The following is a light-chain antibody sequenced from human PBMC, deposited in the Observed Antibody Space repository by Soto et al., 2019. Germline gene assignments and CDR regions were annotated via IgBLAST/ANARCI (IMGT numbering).Light chain of an antibody. CDR2: GIS. CDR3: QQHGQWPIT. CDR1: QSVNSN. J-gene: IGKJ5*01. Sequence: EIFMTQSPATLSVSQWEIATLSCRASQSVNSNYLAWYQQKPGQAPRLLIYGISKRATDIPDRFSGSGSGTEFTLTISSLQPEDFATYYCQQHGQWPITFGQGTRLEIK. V-gene: IGKV3D-15*01.